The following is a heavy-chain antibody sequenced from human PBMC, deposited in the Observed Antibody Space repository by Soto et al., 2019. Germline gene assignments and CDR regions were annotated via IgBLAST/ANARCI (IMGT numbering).Heavy chain of an antibody. CDR1: GFTFSSYA. CDR3: AKSGRAWYYDFWSGHDPGSMDV. D-gene: IGHD3-3*01. CDR2: ISYDGSNK. V-gene: IGHV3-30-3*02. J-gene: IGHJ6*02. Sequence: GGSLRLSCAASGFTFSSYAMHWVRQAPGKGLEWVAVISYDGSNKYYADSVKGRFTISRDNSKNTLYLQMNSLRAEDTAVYYCAKSGRAWYYDFWSGHDPGSMDVWGQGTTVTVSS.